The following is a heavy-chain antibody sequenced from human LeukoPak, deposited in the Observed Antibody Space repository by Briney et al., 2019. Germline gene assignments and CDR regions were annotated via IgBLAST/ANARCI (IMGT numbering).Heavy chain of an antibody. D-gene: IGHD1-26*01. CDR1: GFTFSSYA. Sequence: GGSLRLSCAASGFTFSSYAITWVRQAPGKGLGWVSTISGTGANTYYADSVKGRFTISRDNSKNTVLLQMNSLRAEDTALYYCAKAVYSGTYYKGFDYWGQGTLVTVSS. CDR2: ISGTGANT. CDR3: AKAVYSGTYYKGFDY. J-gene: IGHJ4*02. V-gene: IGHV3-23*01.